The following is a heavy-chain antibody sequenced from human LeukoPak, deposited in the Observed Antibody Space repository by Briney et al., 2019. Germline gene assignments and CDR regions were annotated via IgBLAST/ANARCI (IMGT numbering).Heavy chain of an antibody. J-gene: IGHJ2*01. CDR3: ARDHGASAAAAVRYFDL. D-gene: IGHD6-13*01. Sequence: ASVKVSCKASGGTFRSYTISWVRQAPGQGLEWMGRIIPILGIANYAQKFQGRVTITADKSPSTAYMELSSLRSEDTAVYYCARDHGASAAAAVRYFDLWGRGTLVTVSS. CDR2: IIPILGIA. V-gene: IGHV1-69*04. CDR1: GGTFRSYT.